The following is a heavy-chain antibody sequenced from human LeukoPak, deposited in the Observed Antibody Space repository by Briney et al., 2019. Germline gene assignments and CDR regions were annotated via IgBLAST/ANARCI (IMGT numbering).Heavy chain of an antibody. CDR2: MNPNSGNT. D-gene: IGHD3-22*01. Sequence: EASVKVSCKASGCTFTSYDINWVRQATGQGLEWMGWMNPNSGNTGYAQKFQGRVTMTRNTSISTAYMELSSLRSEDTAVYYCARVAGDSSGYVDYWGQGTLVTVSS. J-gene: IGHJ4*02. V-gene: IGHV1-8*01. CDR3: ARVAGDSSGYVDY. CDR1: GCTFTSYD.